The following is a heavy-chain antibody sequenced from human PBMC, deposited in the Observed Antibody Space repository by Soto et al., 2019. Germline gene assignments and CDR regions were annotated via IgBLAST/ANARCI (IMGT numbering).Heavy chain of an antibody. CDR2: INHSGST. D-gene: IGHD6-6*01. CDR3: ARAPSIAAIGSDL. V-gene: IGHV4-34*01. CDR1: GGSFSGYY. Sequence: SETLSLTCAVYGGSFSGYYWSWVRQPPGKGLEWIGEINHSGSTNYNPSLKSRVTISVDTSRNQFSLKLSSVTAADTAVYYCARAPSIAAIGSDLWGQGTLVTVS. J-gene: IGHJ5*02.